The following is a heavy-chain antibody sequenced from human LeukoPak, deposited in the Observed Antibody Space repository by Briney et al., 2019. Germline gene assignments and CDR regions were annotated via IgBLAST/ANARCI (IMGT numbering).Heavy chain of an antibody. J-gene: IGHJ4*02. D-gene: IGHD1-14*01. CDR3: ARGMTSFDY. CDR2: IYPGDSDT. CDR1: GYSFTSYW. Sequence: HGESLKISCKGSGYSFTSYWIAWVRQTPGKGLEWMGIIYPGDSDTRYSPSFQGQVTISADKSFSTAYLQWSSLKASDTAIYYCARGMTSFDYWAQGTLVTVSS. V-gene: IGHV5-51*01.